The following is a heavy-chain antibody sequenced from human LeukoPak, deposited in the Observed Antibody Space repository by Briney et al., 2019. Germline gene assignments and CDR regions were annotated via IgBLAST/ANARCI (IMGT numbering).Heavy chain of an antibody. CDR3: AQDHFDTSGYYSRFDN. CDR2: SAGSGGST. CDR1: GFTFPRHA. Sequence: GGSLRLSCAAAGFTFPRHAMSWVRQAPGKGLEWVASSAGSGGSTHYADSVKGRFTISRDNSQNTVYLHMNSLRADDTAVYYCAQDHFDTSGYYSRFDNWGQGILVTVSS. D-gene: IGHD3-22*01. V-gene: IGHV3-23*01. J-gene: IGHJ4*02.